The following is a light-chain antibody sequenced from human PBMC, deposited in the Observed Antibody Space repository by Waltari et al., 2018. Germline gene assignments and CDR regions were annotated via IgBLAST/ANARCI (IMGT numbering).Light chain of an antibody. Sequence: QSALTQPRSVSGSPGQSVAIACTGTSSDVGGYSFVSWNPQHPGKAPKIIIYDVTRRPSWVPDRFSGSNAGNPASLTISGLQADDEAHYYCCSYAGSDTYVFGTGTEVTVL. CDR2: DVT. J-gene: IGLJ1*01. CDR3: CSYAGSDTYV. V-gene: IGLV2-11*01. CDR1: SSDVGGYSF.